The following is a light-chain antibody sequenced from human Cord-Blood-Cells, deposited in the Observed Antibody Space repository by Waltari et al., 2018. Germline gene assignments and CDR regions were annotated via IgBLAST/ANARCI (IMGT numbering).Light chain of an antibody. V-gene: IGKV1-39*01. J-gene: IGKJ3*01. CDR1: QSISSY. CDR3: QQSYSTPFT. Sequence: DIQMTQSPSSLSASVGDRVTITCRASQSISSYLNGYQQKPGKAPKLLIYAASSLQSGVPSRFSGSGSGTDFTLTINSLQPEDCATYYCQQSYSTPFTFGPGTKVDIK. CDR2: AAS.